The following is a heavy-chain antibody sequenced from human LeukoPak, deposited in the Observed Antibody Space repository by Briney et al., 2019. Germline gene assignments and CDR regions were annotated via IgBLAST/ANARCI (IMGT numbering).Heavy chain of an antibody. CDR3: AKDRDGYKGKTFQH. Sequence: GGSLRLSCAASGFTFSSYAMSWVRQAPGKGLEWVSVISGSGGSTFYADSVEGRFTISRDNSKNTLYLQMNSLRAEDTAVYYCAKDRDGYKGKTFQHWGQGTLVTVSS. J-gene: IGHJ1*01. CDR2: ISGSGGST. V-gene: IGHV3-23*01. CDR1: GFTFSSYA. D-gene: IGHD5-24*01.